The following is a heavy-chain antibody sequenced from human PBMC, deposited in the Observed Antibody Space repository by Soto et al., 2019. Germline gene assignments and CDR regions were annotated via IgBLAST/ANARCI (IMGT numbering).Heavy chain of an antibody. CDR3: TNDKFSGSYYVRGLTYYFEY. J-gene: IGHJ4*02. D-gene: IGHD1-26*01. Sequence: EVQLVESGGGLVQPGGSLRLSCAVSGLTFSAYWMSWVRQAPGKGLEWVANIRQDESEKNYADSVKGRFTISRDNAKSSVYLQMNSLRAEDKAVYYCTNDKFSGSYYVRGLTYYFEYWGQGTLVTVSS. V-gene: IGHV3-7*03. CDR1: GLTFSAYW. CDR2: IRQDESEK.